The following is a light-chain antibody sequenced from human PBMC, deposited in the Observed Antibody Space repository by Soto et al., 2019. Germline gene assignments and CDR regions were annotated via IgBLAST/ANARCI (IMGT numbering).Light chain of an antibody. Sequence: DIQMTQSPSSLSASVGDRVTISCRASQTISTYLHWYQHKPGRAPRLLISDVSTLQSGVPGRFRGSGSETEFTLTISSLQSEDFAVYSCQQYRDWPLTFGGGTKVDIK. J-gene: IGKJ4*01. CDR3: QQYRDWPLT. CDR2: DVS. CDR1: QTISTY. V-gene: IGKV1-39*01.